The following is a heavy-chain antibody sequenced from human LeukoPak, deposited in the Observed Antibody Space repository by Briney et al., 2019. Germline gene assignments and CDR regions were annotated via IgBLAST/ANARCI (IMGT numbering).Heavy chain of an antibody. CDR3: ARSHGSSWKRDV. CDR2: ISSSSSYI. D-gene: IGHD6-13*01. CDR1: GFTFSSYS. V-gene: IGHV3-21*01. J-gene: IGHJ6*04. Sequence: GGSLRLSCAASGFTFSSYSMNWVRQAPGKGLEWVSSISSSSSYIYYADSVKGRFTISRDNAKNSLYLQMNSLRAEDTAVYYCARSHGSSWKRDVWGKGTTVTVSS.